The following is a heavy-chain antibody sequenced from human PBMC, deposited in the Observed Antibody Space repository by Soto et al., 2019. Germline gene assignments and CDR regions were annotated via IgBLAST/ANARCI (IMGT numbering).Heavy chain of an antibody. CDR3: AGGHDYDFWSGYYLS. Sequence: PSETLSLTCTVSGGSISSYYWSWIRQPPGKGLERIGYIYYSGSTYYNPSLKSRVTISVDTSKNQFSLKLSSVTAADTAVYYCAGGHDYDFWSGYYLSWGQGTLVTVS. V-gene: IGHV4-59*04. CDR2: IYYSGST. D-gene: IGHD3-3*01. CDR1: GGSISSYY. J-gene: IGHJ4*02.